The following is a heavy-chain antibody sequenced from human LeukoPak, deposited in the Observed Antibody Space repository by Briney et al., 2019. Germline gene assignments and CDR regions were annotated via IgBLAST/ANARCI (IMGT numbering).Heavy chain of an antibody. V-gene: IGHV4-4*07. Sequence: SETLSLPRTVSSGSINSYFCGWVRQPAGRGLEWIGRIYTTGNTHYNPSLKSRLTMSIDTSKRQFSLNLRSVTAADTAIYYCARHGYTASHYFHDYWCQGTPVTVSS. CDR2: IYTTGNT. D-gene: IGHD3-16*01. CDR3: ARHGYTASHYFHDY. CDR1: SGSINSYF. J-gene: IGHJ4*02.